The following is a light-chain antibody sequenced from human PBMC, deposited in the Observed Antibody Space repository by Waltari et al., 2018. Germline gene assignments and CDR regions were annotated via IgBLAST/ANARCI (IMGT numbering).Light chain of an antibody. J-gene: IGLJ3*02. CDR3: AAWDDSLHGHWV. Sequence: QSALIQPPSVSGSPGQSVTISCTGTSSDVGSYDYVSWYQQHPGTVPKPMIYNVNTQPSGVPDRFSGSKSGNTASMTISGLQAEDEADYYCAAWDDSLHGHWVFGGGTKVTVL. CDR1: SSDVGSYDY. CDR2: NVN. V-gene: IGLV2-11*01.